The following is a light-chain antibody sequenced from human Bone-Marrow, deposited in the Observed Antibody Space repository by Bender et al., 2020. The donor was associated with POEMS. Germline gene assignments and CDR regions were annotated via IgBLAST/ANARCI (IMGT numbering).Light chain of an antibody. J-gene: IGLJ2*01. CDR1: NIGSKG. V-gene: IGLV3-21*03. CDR2: DDS. CDR3: QVGDITSDHRVV. Sequence: SVLPQPPSVAVAPGTTARITCEANNIGSKGVHWYQQKPGQAPVLVVYDDSDRPSRIPERFSGSNSGNTATLTISRVEAGDEADYYCQVGDITSDHRVVFGGGTKLTVL.